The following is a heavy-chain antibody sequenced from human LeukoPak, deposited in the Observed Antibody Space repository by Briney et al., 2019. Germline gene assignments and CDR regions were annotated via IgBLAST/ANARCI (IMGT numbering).Heavy chain of an antibody. CDR2: IYTSGST. V-gene: IGHV4-4*09. CDR3: ARGSIFGWGDAFDI. D-gene: IGHD3-3*01. Sequence: SETLSLTCTVSGGSISSYYWSWIRQPPEKGLEWIGYIYTSGSTNYNPSLKSRVTISVDTSKNQFSLKLSSVTAADTAVYYCARGSIFGWGDAFDIWGQGTMVTVSS. CDR1: GGSISSYY. J-gene: IGHJ3*02.